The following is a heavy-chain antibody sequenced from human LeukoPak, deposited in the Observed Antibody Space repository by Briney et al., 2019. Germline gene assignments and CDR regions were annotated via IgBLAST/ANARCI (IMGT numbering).Heavy chain of an antibody. CDR2: ISAYNGNT. V-gene: IGHV1-18*01. CDR3: ARDQRFSSSSPQMLFDI. CDR1: GYTFINYG. D-gene: IGHD6-13*01. J-gene: IGHJ3*02. Sequence: ASVKVSCKASGYTFINYGISWVRQAPGQGLEWMGWISAYNGNTNYAQKLQGRVTMTTDTSTSTAYMELRSLRSEDTAVYYCARDQRFSSSSPQMLFDIWGQGTMVTVSS.